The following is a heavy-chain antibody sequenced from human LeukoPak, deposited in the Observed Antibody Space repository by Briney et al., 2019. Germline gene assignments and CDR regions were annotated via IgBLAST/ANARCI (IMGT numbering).Heavy chain of an antibody. J-gene: IGHJ4*02. CDR3: ARGHYKYYDFWSGLYYFDY. CDR2: INHNGST. V-gene: IGHV4-34*01. Sequence: SETLSLTCAVYGGSFSGYYWSWIRQPPGKGLEWIGEINHNGSTNYNPSLKSRVTISVDTSKNQFSLKLSSVTAADTAVYYCARGHYKYYDFWSGLYYFDYWGQGTLVTVSS. D-gene: IGHD3-3*01. CDR1: GGSFSGYY.